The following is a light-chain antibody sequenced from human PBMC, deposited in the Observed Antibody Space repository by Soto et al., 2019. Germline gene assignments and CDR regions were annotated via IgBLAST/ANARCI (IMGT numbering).Light chain of an antibody. Sequence: EIVLTQSPGTLSLSPGDEATLSCKASQAVTSKFLAWYQQKPGQPPRLLILGASTRATGIADRFSGSGSGTDFTLTISRLEPEDFAVYFCQQYGSSPPHTFGQGTKVEIK. V-gene: IGKV3-20*01. CDR3: QQYGSSPPHT. CDR1: QAVTSKF. CDR2: GAS. J-gene: IGKJ2*01.